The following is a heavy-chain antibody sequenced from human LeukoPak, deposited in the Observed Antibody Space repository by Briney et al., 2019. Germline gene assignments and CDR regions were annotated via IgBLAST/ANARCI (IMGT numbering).Heavy chain of an antibody. CDR1: GGSISSNSHY. J-gene: IGHJ6*03. CDR2: IYHSGST. CDR3: AGRDFYYMDV. Sequence: PSETLSLTCTVSGGSISSNSHYWGWIRQPPGKGLEWIGSIYHSGSTYYNPSLKSRVTISVDTSKNQFSLKLSSVTAADTALYYCAGRDFYYMDVWGKGTTVTVSS. V-gene: IGHV4-39*01.